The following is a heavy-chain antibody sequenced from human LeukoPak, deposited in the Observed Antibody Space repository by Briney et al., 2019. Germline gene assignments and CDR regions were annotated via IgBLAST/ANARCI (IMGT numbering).Heavy chain of an antibody. Sequence: ASVKVSCKASGYTFTGYYMHWVRQAPGQGLEWMGWINPNSGGTNYAQKLQGRVTMTRDTSISTAYMELSRLRSDDTAVYYCARESLGYGAEKANAFDIWGQGTMVTVSS. D-gene: IGHD4-17*01. V-gene: IGHV1-2*02. CDR3: ARESLGYGAEKANAFDI. J-gene: IGHJ3*02. CDR2: INPNSGGT. CDR1: GYTFTGYY.